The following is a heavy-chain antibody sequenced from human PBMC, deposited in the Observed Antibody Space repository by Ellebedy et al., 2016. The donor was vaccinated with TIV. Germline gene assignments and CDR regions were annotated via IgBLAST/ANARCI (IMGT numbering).Heavy chain of an antibody. Sequence: GESLKISXAASGFTFRNFGMQWVRQAPGKGLEWVALISHDAIDKYYTESVKGRFSVSRDNSKSTLYLQMNSLRAEDTAVYYCARDLHITMIRGVMAYWGQGTLVTVSS. CDR2: ISHDAIDK. CDR1: GFTFRNFG. D-gene: IGHD3-10*01. V-gene: IGHV3-30*03. J-gene: IGHJ4*02. CDR3: ARDLHITMIRGVMAY.